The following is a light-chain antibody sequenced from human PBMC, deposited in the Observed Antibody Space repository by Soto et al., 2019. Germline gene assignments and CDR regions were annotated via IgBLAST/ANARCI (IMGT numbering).Light chain of an antibody. CDR2: DVS. Sequence: QSALTQPASVSGSPGQSITISCTGTSSDVGGSNYVSWYQQHPGKAPKLMIYDVSNRPSGVSNRFSGSKSGNTASLTISGLQAEDDADYYCSSYTSSSTLRGVFGTGTKVTVL. J-gene: IGLJ1*01. V-gene: IGLV2-14*01. CDR1: SSDVGGSNY. CDR3: SSYTSSSTLRGV.